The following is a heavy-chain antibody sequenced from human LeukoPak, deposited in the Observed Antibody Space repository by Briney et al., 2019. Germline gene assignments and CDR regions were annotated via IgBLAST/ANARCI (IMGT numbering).Heavy chain of an antibody. V-gene: IGHV3-23*01. J-gene: IGHJ4*02. CDR2: ISGSGGST. CDR3: ARGLDGYNVDY. CDR1: GFTFSSYG. Sequence: GGSLRLSCAASGFTFSSYGMSWVRQAPGKGLEWVSAISGSGGSTYYADSVKGRFTISRDNSKNTLYLQMNSLRAEDTAVYYCARGLDGYNVDYWGQGTLVTVSS. D-gene: IGHD5-24*01.